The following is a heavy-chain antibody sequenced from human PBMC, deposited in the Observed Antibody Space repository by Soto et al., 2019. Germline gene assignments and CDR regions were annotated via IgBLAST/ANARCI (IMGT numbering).Heavy chain of an antibody. Sequence: QVQLQESGPGLVKPSGTLSLTCAVSSGAISSSNWWRWVGQPPGKGPEWIGEIYHSGSTNYNPALKSRVTISVDKSKNQFSLKLSSVTAADTAVYYCASLCSGGSCYDDYWGQGTLVTVSS. CDR1: SGAISSSNW. J-gene: IGHJ4*02. CDR2: IYHSGST. CDR3: ASLCSGGSCYDDY. D-gene: IGHD2-15*01. V-gene: IGHV4-4*02.